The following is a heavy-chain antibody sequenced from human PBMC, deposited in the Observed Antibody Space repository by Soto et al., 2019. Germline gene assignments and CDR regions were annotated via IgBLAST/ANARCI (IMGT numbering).Heavy chain of an antibody. CDR3: ARSRRGYYGMDV. V-gene: IGHV1-69*13. J-gene: IGHJ6*02. CDR1: GGTFSSYA. CDR2: IIPIFGTA. Sequence: GASVKVSCKASGGTFSSYAISWVRQAPGQGLEWMGGIIPIFGTANYAQKFQGRVTITADESTSTAYMELSSLRSEDTAVYYCARSRRGYYGMDVWGQGTTVTVSS.